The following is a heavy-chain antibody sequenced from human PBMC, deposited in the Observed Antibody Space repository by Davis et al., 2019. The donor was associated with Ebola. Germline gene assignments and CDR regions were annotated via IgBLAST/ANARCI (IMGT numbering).Heavy chain of an antibody. CDR3: ARAPPHGPQPVFWYFDF. Sequence: GESLKISCVGSGFTFSSYAMSWVRQAPGKGLEWVALVSSDGNNQNYADFVKGRFTISRDNSKNTVWLQMNSLRAEDTAVYYCARAPPHGPQPVFWYFDFWGRGTLVTVSS. V-gene: IGHV3-30*03. J-gene: IGHJ2*01. CDR2: VSSDGNNQ. CDR1: GFTFSSYA. D-gene: IGHD1-14*01.